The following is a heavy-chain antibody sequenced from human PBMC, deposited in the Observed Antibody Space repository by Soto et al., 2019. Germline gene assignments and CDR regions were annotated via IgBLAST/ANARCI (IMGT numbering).Heavy chain of an antibody. CDR3: ATKKGYYYGSGSYRGGMDV. J-gene: IGHJ6*02. D-gene: IGHD3-10*01. CDR2: INHSGST. Sequence: QVQLQQWGAGLLKPSETLSLTCAVYGGSFSGYYWSWIRQPPGKGLEWIGEINHSGSTNYNPSLKSRVTISVDTSKHQFSLKLSSVTAADTAVYYCATKKGYYYGSGSYRGGMDVWGQGTTVTVSS. V-gene: IGHV4-34*01. CDR1: GGSFSGYY.